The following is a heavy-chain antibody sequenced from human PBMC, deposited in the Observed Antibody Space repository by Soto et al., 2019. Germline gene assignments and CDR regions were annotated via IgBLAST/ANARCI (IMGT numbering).Heavy chain of an antibody. D-gene: IGHD1-1*01. Sequence: SQTLSLTCAISGDSVSSNSAAWNWIRQSPARGLEWLGRTYYRSKWYNDYVVSMKRRISINPDTSKNQFSLQLNSVNPEETAVYYCARGTGSSFDSWGQGSPVPVSS. V-gene: IGHV6-1*01. CDR3: ARGTGSSFDS. J-gene: IGHJ4*02. CDR2: TYYRSKWYN. CDR1: GDSVSSNSAA.